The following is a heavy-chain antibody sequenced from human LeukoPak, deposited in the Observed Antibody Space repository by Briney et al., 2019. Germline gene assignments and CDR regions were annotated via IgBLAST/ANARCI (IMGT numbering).Heavy chain of an antibody. CDR3: AKDVMATISTWFDP. CDR1: GFTFSNYA. V-gene: IGHV3-23*01. J-gene: IGHJ5*02. D-gene: IGHD5-24*01. Sequence: GGSLRLSCAASGFTFSNYAMSSVRQAPEKGLEWVSAISGNGGTTYYADSVKGRFTISRDNSKNTLYLQMNSLRAEDTAIYYCAKDVMATISTWFDPWGQGTLVTVSS. CDR2: ISGNGGTT.